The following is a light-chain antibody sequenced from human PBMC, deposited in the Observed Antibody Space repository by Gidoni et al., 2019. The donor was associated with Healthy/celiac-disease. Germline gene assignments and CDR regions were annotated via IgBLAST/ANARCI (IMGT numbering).Light chain of an antibody. CDR3: QQYCSSPPYT. Sequence: ELVLTQSPGNLPLSPGERATLSCRASQSVSSSYLAWYQQKPGQAPRLLIYGASSRATGIPDRCSGSGSGTDFTLTISRLEPEDFAVYYCQQYCSSPPYTFGQGTKLEIK. V-gene: IGKV3-20*01. J-gene: IGKJ2*01. CDR1: QSVSSSY. CDR2: GAS.